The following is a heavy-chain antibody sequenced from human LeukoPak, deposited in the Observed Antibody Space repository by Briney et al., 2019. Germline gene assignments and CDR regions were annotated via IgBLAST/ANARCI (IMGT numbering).Heavy chain of an antibody. V-gene: IGHV4-59*08. CDR3: ARHVRYSGYDWELWFDP. CDR2: IYYSGST. J-gene: IGHJ5*02. D-gene: IGHD5-12*01. CDR1: GGSFSGYY. Sequence: SSETLSLTCAVYGGSFSGYYWSWIRQPPGKGLEWIGYIYYSGSTNYNPSLKSRVTISVDTSKNQFSLKLSSVTAADTAVYYCARHVRYSGYDWELWFDPWGQGTLVTVSS.